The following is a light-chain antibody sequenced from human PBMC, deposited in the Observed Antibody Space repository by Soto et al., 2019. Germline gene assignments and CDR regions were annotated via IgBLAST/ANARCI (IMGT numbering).Light chain of an antibody. V-gene: IGKV1-39*01. CDR3: QQSYFTPRT. CDR1: QSISNY. CDR2: AAS. Sequence: DIQMTQSPSSLSASVGDRVTITCRASQSISNYLNWYQQRPGKAPNLLIYAASSLQGGVPSRFSGSGSGTLFTLTINCLQPEDFAAYYCQQSYFTPRTFGQGTKLEFK. J-gene: IGKJ2*01.